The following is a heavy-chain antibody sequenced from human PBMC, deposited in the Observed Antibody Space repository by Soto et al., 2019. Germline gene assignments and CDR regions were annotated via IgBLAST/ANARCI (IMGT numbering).Heavy chain of an antibody. CDR1: GFTFSSHA. CDR3: ARASTQTALDY. Sequence: QAGGSLRLSCAASGFTFSSHAMHWVRQAPGKGLEWVAVVSDDGIKKYYADSVKGRFTISRDSSKNTVYLQMNSLRAEDTAVYYCARASTQTALDYWGQGTLVTVSS. CDR2: VSDDGIKK. D-gene: IGHD6-25*01. J-gene: IGHJ4*02. V-gene: IGHV3-30-3*01.